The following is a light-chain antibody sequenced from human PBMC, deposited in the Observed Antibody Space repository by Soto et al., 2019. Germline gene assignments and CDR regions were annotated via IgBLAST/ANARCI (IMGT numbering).Light chain of an antibody. CDR2: GAS. J-gene: IGKJ3*01. CDR3: QQYNNWPT. CDR1: QSVSSN. Sequence: EIVMTQSPATLSVSPGERATLSCRASQSVSSNLAWYQQKPGQAPRLLIYGASTRATGISARFSGSGSGTEFTLTISSLQSEDFAFYYCQQYNNWPTFGPGTKVDIK. V-gene: IGKV3-15*01.